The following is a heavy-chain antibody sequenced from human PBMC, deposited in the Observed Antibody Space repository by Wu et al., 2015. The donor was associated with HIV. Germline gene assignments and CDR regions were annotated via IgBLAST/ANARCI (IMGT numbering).Heavy chain of an antibody. D-gene: IGHD3-10*01. J-gene: IGHJ5*02. CDR2: INPNSGGT. V-gene: IGHV1-2*02. CDR3: ARDSYGVLRWFDP. CDR1: GYTFTGYY. Sequence: QVHLVQSGNDVKKPGASVKISCKASGYTFTGYYMHWVRQAPGQGLEWMGWINPNSGGTNYAQKFQGRVTMTRDTSISTAYMELSRLRSDDTAVYYCARDSYGVLRWFDPWGQGTLVTVSS.